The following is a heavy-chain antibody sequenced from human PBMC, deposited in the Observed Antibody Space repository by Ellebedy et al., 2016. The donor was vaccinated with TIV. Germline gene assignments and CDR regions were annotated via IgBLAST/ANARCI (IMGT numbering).Heavy chain of an antibody. Sequence: PGGSLRLSCAASGFTFSNYNMNWVRQAPGKGLEWVSSISTSRIFIYYADSVKGRFTISRDNAKNSLYLKMNSLRAEDTAVYYCARGSYGFDFWGQGTLVTVSS. CDR3: ARGSYGFDF. CDR2: ISTSRIFI. J-gene: IGHJ4*02. D-gene: IGHD5-18*01. V-gene: IGHV3-21*01. CDR1: GFTFSNYN.